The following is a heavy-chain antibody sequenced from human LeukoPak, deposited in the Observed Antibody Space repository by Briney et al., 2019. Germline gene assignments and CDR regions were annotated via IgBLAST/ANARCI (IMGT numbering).Heavy chain of an antibody. CDR3: ARDWKGIDY. J-gene: IGHJ4*02. D-gene: IGHD1-1*01. CDR1: GFTFSSYE. CDR2: ISSSGSTI. V-gene: IGHV3-48*03. Sequence: GGSLRLSCAATGFTFSSYEMNWVRQAPGKGLEWVSYISSSGSTIYYADSVKGRFTISRDNAKNSLYLQMNSLRAEDTAVYYCARDWKGIDYWGQGTLVTVSS.